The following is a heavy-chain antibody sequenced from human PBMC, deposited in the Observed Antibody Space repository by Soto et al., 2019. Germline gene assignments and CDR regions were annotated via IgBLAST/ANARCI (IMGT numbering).Heavy chain of an antibody. CDR1: GFTFTTYS. V-gene: IGHV3-48*02. D-gene: IGHD2-21*02. CDR3: ARGPSGGDDFPDPRES. J-gene: IGHJ5*01. Sequence: EVQLVESGGGLVQPGGSLTLSCAASGFTFTTYSMHWVRQAPGKGLQWVAYINSDSSTIYYADSAKGRFTIARDNAKNTLYLQLTSLRDEDTAVYYCARGPSGGDDFPDPRESWGQGTLVNVSS. CDR2: INSDSSTI.